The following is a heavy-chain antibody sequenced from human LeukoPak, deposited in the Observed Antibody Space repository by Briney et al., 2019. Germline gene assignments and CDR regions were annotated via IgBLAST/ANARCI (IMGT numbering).Heavy chain of an antibody. D-gene: IGHD1-26*01. V-gene: IGHV3-7*01. J-gene: IGHJ4*02. CDR3: ARVGTWELQRVFDY. Sequence: HAGGSLRLSCAASGFTFTDYWMTWVRQVPGKGLEWVANIHKAGTESYYVDSVKGRFAISRDNAKSSLYLQLSSLRVDDTAVYYCARVGTWELQRVFDYWGQGTLVTVSS. CDR1: GFTFTDYW. CDR2: IHKAGTES.